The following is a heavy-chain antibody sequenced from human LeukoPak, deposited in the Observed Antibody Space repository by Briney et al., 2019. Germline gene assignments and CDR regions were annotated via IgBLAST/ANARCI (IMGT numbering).Heavy chain of an antibody. J-gene: IGHJ3*02. Sequence: GGSLRLSCIASGFTFRNYGMSWVRQAPGKGLEWVSGLSDGGVRIFYADSVKGRFTISRDNSKNTLYLQMNSLRAEDTAVYYCASPHRGSTAVEGRAFDIWGQGTMVTVSS. D-gene: IGHD4-23*01. CDR1: GFTFRNYG. V-gene: IGHV3-23*01. CDR3: ASPHRGSTAVEGRAFDI. CDR2: LSDGGVRI.